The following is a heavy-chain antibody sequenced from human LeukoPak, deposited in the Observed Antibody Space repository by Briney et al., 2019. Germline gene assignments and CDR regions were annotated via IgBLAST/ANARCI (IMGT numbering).Heavy chain of an antibody. Sequence: GGSVRLLCRASVYIFKACAMTWARQARGGGLEGVSSISGSGDRIYYADSVKGRFTISRDNAKNTLSLQMNSLRAEDTAVYYCAKGLGDYVPSNSLDSWGEGPLVTFSS. V-gene: IGHV3-23*01. CDR2: ISGSGDRI. J-gene: IGHJ4*02. D-gene: IGHD4-17*01. CDR3: AKGLGDYVPSNSLDS. CDR1: VYIFKACA.